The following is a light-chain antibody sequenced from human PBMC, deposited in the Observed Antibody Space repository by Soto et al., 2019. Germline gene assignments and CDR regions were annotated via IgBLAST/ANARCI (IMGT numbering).Light chain of an antibody. CDR3: LQDYNYPLN. J-gene: IGKJ4*01. CDR2: AAS. CDR1: QGIRND. Sequence: IQITHSPSSLSSSVVYIFTITCLASQGIRNDLFWYQQKPGKAPKLLIYAASSLKSGVPSRFSGSGSGTDFTLTISRLQPEDFATYYCLQDYNYPLNFGGGTKVDIK. V-gene: IGKV1-6*01.